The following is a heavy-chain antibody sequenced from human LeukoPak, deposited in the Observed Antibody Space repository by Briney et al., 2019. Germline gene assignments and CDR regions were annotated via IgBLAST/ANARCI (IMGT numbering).Heavy chain of an antibody. D-gene: IGHD3-10*01. CDR3: ATGGWFGGSRGVY. J-gene: IGHJ4*02. CDR1: GGSVSSSSYY. V-gene: IGHV4-39*07. Sequence: PSETLSLTCTVSGGSVSSSSYYWGWIRQPPGKGLEWIGSIYYSGSTYYNPSLKSRVSISVDTSKNQFSLKLNSLTAADTAVYYCATGGWFGGSRGVYWGQGTLVTVSS. CDR2: IYYSGST.